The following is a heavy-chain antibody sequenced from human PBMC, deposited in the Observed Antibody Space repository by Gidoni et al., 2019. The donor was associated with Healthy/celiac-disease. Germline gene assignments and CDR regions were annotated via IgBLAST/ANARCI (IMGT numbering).Heavy chain of an antibody. CDR1: GGTFSSYA. CDR2: IIPIFGTA. D-gene: IGHD3-3*01. J-gene: IGHJ4*02. Sequence: QVQLVQTGAAAKKPGSSVKVSCKAAGGTFSSYAISWVRQAPGQGLEWMGGIIPIFGTANYAQKFQGRVTITADESTSTAYMELSSLRSEDTAVYYCARLGIYDFWSGFAAPFDYWGQGTLVTVSS. V-gene: IGHV1-69*01. CDR3: ARLGIYDFWSGFAAPFDY.